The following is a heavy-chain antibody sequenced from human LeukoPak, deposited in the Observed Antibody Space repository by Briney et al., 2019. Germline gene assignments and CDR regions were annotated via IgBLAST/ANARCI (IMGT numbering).Heavy chain of an antibody. CDR2: ISGSGGST. V-gene: IGHV3-23*01. CDR1: GFTFSSYG. J-gene: IGHJ4*02. CDR3: AREGGAARTVDY. D-gene: IGHD6-6*01. Sequence: GGSLRLSCAASGFTFSSYGMSRVRQAPGKGLEWVSAISGSGGSTYYADSVKGRFNISRDNSKNTLYLQMNSLRAEDTAVYYCAREGGAARTVDYWGQGTLVTVSS.